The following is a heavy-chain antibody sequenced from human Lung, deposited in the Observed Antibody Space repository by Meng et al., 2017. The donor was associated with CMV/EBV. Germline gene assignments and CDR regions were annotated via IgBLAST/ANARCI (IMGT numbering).Heavy chain of an antibody. CDR3: ARPGRDFWSGYRAHLLMDV. D-gene: IGHD3-3*01. J-gene: IGHJ6*02. CDR2: INPNSGGT. V-gene: IGHV1-2*02. Sequence: ASVXVSXXXXGYTFTGYYMHWVRQAPGQGLEWMGWINPNSGGTNYAQKFQGRVTMTRDTSISTAYMELSRLRSDDTAVYYCARPGRDFWSGYRAHLLMDVWXQETTVTVSS. CDR1: GYTFTGYY.